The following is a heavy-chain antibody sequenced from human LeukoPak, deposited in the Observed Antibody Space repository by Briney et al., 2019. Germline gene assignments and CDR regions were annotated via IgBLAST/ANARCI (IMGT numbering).Heavy chain of an antibody. CDR2: INGDGNIT. CDR1: GFTFSSYW. D-gene: IGHD6-13*01. Sequence: PGGSLRLSCAASGFTFSSYWMNWVRQAPGKGPVWVSRINGDGNITTYADSVKGRFAFSRDNAKNALYLEMNSLRAEDTAVYYCARELSGSSSRHFDYWGQGTLVTVSS. V-gene: IGHV3-74*01. J-gene: IGHJ4*02. CDR3: ARELSGSSSRHFDY.